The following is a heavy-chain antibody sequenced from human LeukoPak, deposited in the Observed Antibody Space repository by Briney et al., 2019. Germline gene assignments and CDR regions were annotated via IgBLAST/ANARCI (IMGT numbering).Heavy chain of an antibody. Sequence: PGGSLRLSCAASGFAFYDYSMNWVRQAPGKGLEWVSTISSRSSDIYYADSVRGRLTISRDNAQNSLYLQMNSLRVEDTAVYYCARDWGDYGLDVWGQGTTVTVSS. CDR3: ARDWGDYGLDV. CDR1: GFAFYDYS. J-gene: IGHJ6*02. CDR2: ISSRSSDI. V-gene: IGHV3-21*01. D-gene: IGHD3-16*01.